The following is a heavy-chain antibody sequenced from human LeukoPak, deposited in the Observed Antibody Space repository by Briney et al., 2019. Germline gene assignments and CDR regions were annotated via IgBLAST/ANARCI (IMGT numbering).Heavy chain of an antibody. D-gene: IGHD5-12*01. V-gene: IGHV3-48*03. Sequence: AGGSLRLSCAASGFIFSSYEMNWVRQAPGKGLEWVSYISSSGHTIYYADSVKGRFTISRDNAKNSLYLQMNSLRAEDTAVYYCARLSGSYSDYWGQGTLVTVSS. CDR1: GFIFSSYE. CDR3: ARLSGSYSDY. J-gene: IGHJ4*02. CDR2: ISSSGHTI.